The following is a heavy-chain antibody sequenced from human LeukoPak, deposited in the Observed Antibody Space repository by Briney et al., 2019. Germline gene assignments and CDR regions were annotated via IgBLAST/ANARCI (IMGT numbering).Heavy chain of an antibody. D-gene: IGHD3-3*01. Sequence: ASVKVSCKASGYTFTGYFMHWVRQAPGQGLEWMGWINPNSGGTNYAQKFQGRVTMTTDTSTSTAYMELRSLRSDDTAVYYCARDPYYDFWSGYCDYWGQGTLVTVSS. CDR2: INPNSGGT. V-gene: IGHV1-2*02. CDR1: GYTFTGYF. J-gene: IGHJ4*02. CDR3: ARDPYYDFWSGYCDY.